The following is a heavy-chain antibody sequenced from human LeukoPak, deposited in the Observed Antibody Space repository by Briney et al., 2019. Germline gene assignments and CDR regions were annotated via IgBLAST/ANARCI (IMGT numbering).Heavy chain of an antibody. V-gene: IGHV3-30*04. Sequence: PGGSLRLSCAASGFTFSSYAMHWVRQAPGKGLEWVAVISYDGSNKYYADSVKGRFTISRDNSKNTLYLQMNSLRAEDTAVYYCAKDRGYSYGRNYYYYGMDVWGQGTTVTVSS. CDR3: AKDRGYSYGRNYYYYGMDV. D-gene: IGHD5-18*01. J-gene: IGHJ6*02. CDR2: ISYDGSNK. CDR1: GFTFSSYA.